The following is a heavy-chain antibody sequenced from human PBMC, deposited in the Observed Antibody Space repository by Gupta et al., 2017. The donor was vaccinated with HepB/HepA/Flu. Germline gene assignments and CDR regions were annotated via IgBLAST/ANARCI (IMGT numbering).Heavy chain of an antibody. Sequence: EVQLVESGGGLVKPGGSLRLSCAASGFPFSSYRINWVRPAPGKGLEWVSTISSSSSYIYYADSVKGRFTISRDKAKKSLYLQMNSLRAEDTAVYYCARETPYDFWSDCYYMEVWGKGTTVTVSS. D-gene: IGHD3-3*01. CDR1: GFPFSSYR. J-gene: IGHJ6*03. CDR2: ISSSSSYI. V-gene: IGHV3-21*01. CDR3: ARETPYDFWSDCYYMEV.